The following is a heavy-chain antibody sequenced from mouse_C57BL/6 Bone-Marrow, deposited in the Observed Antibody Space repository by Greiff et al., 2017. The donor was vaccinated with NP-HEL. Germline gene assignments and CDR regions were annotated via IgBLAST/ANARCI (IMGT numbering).Heavy chain of an antibody. J-gene: IGHJ3*01. CDR2: ISDGGSYT. Sequence: DVKLVESGGGLVKPGGSLKLSCAASGFTFSSYAMSWVRQTPEKRLEWVATISDGGSYTYYPDNVKGRFTISRDNAKNNLYLQMSHLKSEDTAMYYCARGGGYSNTPAYWGQGTLVTVSA. D-gene: IGHD2-5*01. CDR3: ARGGGYSNTPAY. V-gene: IGHV5-4*03. CDR1: GFTFSSYA.